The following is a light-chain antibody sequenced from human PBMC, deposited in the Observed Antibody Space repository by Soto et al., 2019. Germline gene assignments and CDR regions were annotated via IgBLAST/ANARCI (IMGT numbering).Light chain of an antibody. CDR2: AAS. CDR3: QQSYTTPHT. V-gene: IGKV1-39*01. CDR1: QTITRY. J-gene: IGKJ3*01. Sequence: DIQMTQSPSSLSASIGDRVTITCRASQTITRYLNWYQQKPGKAPNLLIDAASSLQSGVPSRFSGSGSRTDFTLTISSVQPEDFATYFCQQSYTTPHTFGPGTKVDIK.